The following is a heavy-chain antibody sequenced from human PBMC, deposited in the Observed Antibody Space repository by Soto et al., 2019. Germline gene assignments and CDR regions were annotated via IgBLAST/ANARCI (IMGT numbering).Heavy chain of an antibody. CDR1: GYAFTSYA. D-gene: IGHD3-10*01. CDR2: INAGNGNT. Sequence: GASVKVSCKASGYAFTSYAMHWVRQAPGQRLEWMGWINAGNGNTKYSQKFQGRVTITRDTSASTAYMELSSLRSEDTAVYYCARAPRLLWFGELLSHFDYGGQGTLVTVSS. J-gene: IGHJ4*02. V-gene: IGHV1-3*01. CDR3: ARAPRLLWFGELLSHFDY.